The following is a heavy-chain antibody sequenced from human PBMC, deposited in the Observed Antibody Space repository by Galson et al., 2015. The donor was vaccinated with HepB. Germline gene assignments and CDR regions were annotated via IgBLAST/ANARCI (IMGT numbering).Heavy chain of an antibody. V-gene: IGHV1-18*01. J-gene: IGHJ6*02. CDR1: GYTFTSYG. Sequence: SVKVSCKASGYTFTSYGISWVRQAPGQGLEWMGWISAYNGNTNYAQKLQGRVTMTTDTSTSTAYMELRSLRSDDTAVYYCARANDGWDYYYGMDVWGQGTTVTVSS. CDR2: ISAYNGNT. CDR3: ARANDGWDYYYGMDV. D-gene: IGHD1-1*01.